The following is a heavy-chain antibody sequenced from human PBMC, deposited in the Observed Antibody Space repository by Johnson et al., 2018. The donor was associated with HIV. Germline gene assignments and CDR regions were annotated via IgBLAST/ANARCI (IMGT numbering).Heavy chain of an antibody. V-gene: IGHV3-66*02. CDR3: ARVHVRGIIFDAFDI. J-gene: IGHJ3*02. D-gene: IGHD3-10*01. CDR1: QFTFSTYY. Sequence: EVQLVESGGGLAKPAWSPRLSCAASQFTFSTYYMNCVRQAPGKGLEWVSLIYSGGSAYYSDSVKGRFTISRDNSKNTLYLQMNSLRAEDTAVYYCARVHVRGIIFDAFDIWGQGTMATVSS. CDR2: IYSGGSA.